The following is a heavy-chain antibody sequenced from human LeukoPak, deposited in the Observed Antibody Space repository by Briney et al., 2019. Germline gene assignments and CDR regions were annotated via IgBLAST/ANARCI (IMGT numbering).Heavy chain of an antibody. V-gene: IGHV3-23*01. CDR1: GFTFSSYA. Sequence: GGSLTLSYAASGFTFSSYAMSWVRQAPGKGLEWVSAISGSGGSTYYADSVKGRFTISRDNSKNTLYLQMNSLRAEDTAVYYCAKGASAVRGVSDAFDIWGQGTMVTVSS. D-gene: IGHD3-10*01. J-gene: IGHJ3*02. CDR2: ISGSGGST. CDR3: AKGASAVRGVSDAFDI.